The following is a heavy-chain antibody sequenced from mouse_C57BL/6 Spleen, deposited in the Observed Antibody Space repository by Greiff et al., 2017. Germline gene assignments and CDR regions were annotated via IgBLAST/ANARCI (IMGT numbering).Heavy chain of an antibody. V-gene: IGHV1-55*01. CDR2: IYPGSGST. CDR1: GYTFTSYW. CDR3: AREGTTVVAKRDY. D-gene: IGHD1-1*01. J-gene: IGHJ4*01. Sequence: QVQLQQPGAELVKPGASVKMSCKASGYTFTSYWITWVKQRPGQGLEWIGDIYPGSGSTNYNEKFKSKATLTVDTSSSTAYMQLSSLTSEDSAVYFCAREGTTVVAKRDYWGQGTSVTVSS.